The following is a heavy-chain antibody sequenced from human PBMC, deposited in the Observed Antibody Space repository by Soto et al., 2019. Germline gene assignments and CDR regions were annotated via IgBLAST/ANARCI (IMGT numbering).Heavy chain of an antibody. D-gene: IGHD2-15*01. V-gene: IGHV3-74*01. J-gene: IGHJ6*03. CDR3: ARDRNRGYYYMDV. Sequence: GGSLRLSCAASGFTFSSYWMHWARQAPGKGLVWVSRINSDGSSTSYADSVKGRFTISRDNAKNSLYLEMNSLRDEDTAVYYCARDRNRGYYYMDVWGKGTTVTVSS. CDR1: GFTFSSYW. CDR2: INSDGSST.